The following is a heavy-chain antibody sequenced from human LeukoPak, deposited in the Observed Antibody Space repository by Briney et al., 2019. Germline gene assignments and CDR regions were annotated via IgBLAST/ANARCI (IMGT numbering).Heavy chain of an antibody. CDR3: ARRGLRWFPPAYYFDY. Sequence: SETLSLTCAVYGGSFSGYYWSWIRQAPGKGLKWIGEINHSGSTNYNPSLKSRVTISVDTSKNQFSLKLSSVTAADTAVYYCARRGLRWFPPAYYFDYWGQGTLVTVSS. V-gene: IGHV4-34*01. CDR2: INHSGST. CDR1: GGSFSGYY. D-gene: IGHD4-23*01. J-gene: IGHJ4*02.